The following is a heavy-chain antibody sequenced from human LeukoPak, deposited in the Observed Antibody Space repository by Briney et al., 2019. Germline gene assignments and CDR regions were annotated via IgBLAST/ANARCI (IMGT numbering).Heavy chain of an antibody. J-gene: IGHJ6*02. CDR1: GFTVSSNY. CDR2: IYSGGST. D-gene: IGHD6-13*01. Sequence: GGSLRLSCAASGFTVSSNYMSWARQAPGKGLEWVSVIYSGGSTYYADSVKGRFTISRDNSKNTLYLQMNSLRAEDTAVYYCARDTKRPIAAASYYYGMDVWGQGTTVTVSS. CDR3: ARDTKRPIAAASYYYGMDV. V-gene: IGHV3-53*01.